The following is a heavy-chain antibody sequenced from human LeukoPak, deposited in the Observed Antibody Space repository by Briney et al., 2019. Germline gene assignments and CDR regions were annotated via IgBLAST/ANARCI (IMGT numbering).Heavy chain of an antibody. Sequence: TLSLTCTVSGGSISSNDYYWSWVRQHPGKGLECIGYIFYSGSTHYHPSLKSRVTISVDRSENQFSLRLTSVTAADTAVYYCARTPRPVSVAAGNNWFDPWGQGTLVTVSS. J-gene: IGHJ5*02. CDR1: GGSISSNDYY. CDR3: ARTPRPVSVAAGNNWFDP. D-gene: IGHD2-15*01. CDR2: IFYSGST. V-gene: IGHV4-31*03.